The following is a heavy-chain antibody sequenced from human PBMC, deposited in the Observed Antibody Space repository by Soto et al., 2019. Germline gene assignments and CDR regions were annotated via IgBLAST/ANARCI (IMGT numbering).Heavy chain of an antibody. V-gene: IGHV4-59*08. J-gene: IGHJ6*03. D-gene: IGHD2-15*01. Sequence: SETLSLTCTVSGGSISSYYWSWIRQPPGKGLEWIGYIYYSGSTNYNPSLKSRVTISVDTSKNQFSLKLSSVTAADTAVYYCASTVPYCSGGSCYSASMDVWGKGTTVTVSS. CDR3: ASTVPYCSGGSCYSASMDV. CDR1: GGSISSYY. CDR2: IYYSGST.